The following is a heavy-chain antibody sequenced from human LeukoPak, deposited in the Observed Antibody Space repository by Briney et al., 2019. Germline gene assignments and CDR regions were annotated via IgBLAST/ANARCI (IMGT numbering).Heavy chain of an antibody. CDR3: ATTLDSGWPVDY. CDR2: IGTADDT. D-gene: IGHD5-12*01. Sequence: GGPLRLSCAASGFTFSNYAMHWVRQATGKGLEWVSTIGTADDTYYSGSVKGRFTISRENAKSSLYLQMNSLRADDTAVYYCATTLDSGWPVDYWGQGTLVTVSS. J-gene: IGHJ4*02. V-gene: IGHV3-13*04. CDR1: GFTFSNYA.